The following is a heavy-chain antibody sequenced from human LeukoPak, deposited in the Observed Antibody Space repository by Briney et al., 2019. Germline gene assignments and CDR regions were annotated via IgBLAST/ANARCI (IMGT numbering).Heavy chain of an antibody. V-gene: IGHV3-48*01. CDR3: AIIGCYRGVCDYDI. D-gene: IGHD2-21*01. CDR1: GFTFTNYG. Sequence: GGSLRLSCATSGFTFTNYGMNWIRQAPGKGLEWVSYISNSAILYVDSVKGRFTISRDNARNSLYLQMNSLRAEDTAVYYCAIIGCYRGVCDYDIWGQGTMVTVSS. J-gene: IGHJ3*02. CDR2: ISNSAI.